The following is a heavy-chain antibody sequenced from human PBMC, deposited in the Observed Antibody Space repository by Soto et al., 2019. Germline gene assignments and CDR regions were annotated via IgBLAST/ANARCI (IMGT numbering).Heavy chain of an antibody. Sequence: QVQLVESGGGVVQPGRSLRLSCAASGFTFSSYGMHWVRQAPGKGLEGVAVIWYDGSNKYYADSVKGRFTISRDNSKNTLYLQMNSLRAEDTAVYYCARDGARTSGDGYPRGFDYWGQGTLVTVSS. J-gene: IGHJ4*02. CDR1: GFTFSSYG. D-gene: IGHD5-12*01. V-gene: IGHV3-33*01. CDR3: ARDGARTSGDGYPRGFDY. CDR2: IWYDGSNK.